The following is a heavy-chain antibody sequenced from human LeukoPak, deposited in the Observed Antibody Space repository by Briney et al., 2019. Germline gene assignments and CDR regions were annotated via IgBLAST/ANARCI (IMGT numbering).Heavy chain of an antibody. V-gene: IGHV4-59*08. CDR1: GGSISSYY. CDR2: IYYSGST. Sequence: PSETLSLTCTVSGGSISSYYWSWIRQPPGKGLECIGYIYYSGSTNYNPSLKSRVTISVDTSENQFSLKLSSVTAADTAVYYCARQGLSITGTTHFDYWGQGTLVTVSS. J-gene: IGHJ4*02. D-gene: IGHD1-7*01. CDR3: ARQGLSITGTTHFDY.